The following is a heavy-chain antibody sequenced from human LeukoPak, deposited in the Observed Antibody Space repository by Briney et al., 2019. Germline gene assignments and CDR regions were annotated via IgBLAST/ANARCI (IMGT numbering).Heavy chain of an antibody. Sequence: WVRQAPGXGLEWMGWINTNTGNPTYAQGFTGRFVFSLDTSVSTAYLQISSLKAEDTAVYYCARVTMVPGSYAFDIWGQGTMVTVSS. V-gene: IGHV7-4-1*02. CDR2: INTNTGNP. J-gene: IGHJ3*02. D-gene: IGHD3-10*01. CDR3: ARVTMVPGSYAFDI.